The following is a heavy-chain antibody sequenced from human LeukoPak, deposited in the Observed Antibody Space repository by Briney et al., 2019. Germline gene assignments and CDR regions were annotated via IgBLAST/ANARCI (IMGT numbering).Heavy chain of an antibody. J-gene: IGHJ6*03. CDR3: ARCLLTRGYYYYYYMDV. CDR2: IYTSGST. CDR1: GGSISSGSYY. D-gene: IGHD3-9*01. V-gene: IGHV4-61*02. Sequence: SETLSLTCTVSGGSISSGSYYWSWIRQPAGTGLEWIGRIYTSGSTNYNPSLKSRVTISVDTSKNQFSLKLSSVTAADTAVYYCARCLLTRGYYYYYYMDVWGKGTTVTVSS.